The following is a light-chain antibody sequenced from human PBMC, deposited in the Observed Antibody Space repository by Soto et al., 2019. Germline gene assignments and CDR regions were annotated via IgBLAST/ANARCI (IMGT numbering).Light chain of an antibody. V-gene: IGLV2-11*01. CDR3: CSYAGSYTHV. CDR1: SSDVGGYNY. CDR2: DVS. J-gene: IGLJ1*01. Sequence: QSALTQPRSVSGSPGQSVTISCTGTSSDVGGYNYVSWYQQHPGKAPKLMIYDVSKRPSGVPDRFSGSKSGNTASLTISGLQAEDEADYYCCSYAGSYTHVFGTGPKVTVL.